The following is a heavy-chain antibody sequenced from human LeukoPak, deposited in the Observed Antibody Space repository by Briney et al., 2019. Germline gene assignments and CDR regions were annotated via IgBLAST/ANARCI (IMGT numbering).Heavy chain of an antibody. V-gene: IGHV4-59*01. J-gene: IGHJ4*02. CDR1: GGSITNYY. D-gene: IGHD1-14*01. CDR3: ARLAPGMSFDY. Sequence: SETLSLTCTVSGGSITNYYLTWIPQPPGKGLEWFGSVYYTGITTYNSSLKSRVTISVDTSENKFSLKLSSVTAADTAVYYCARLAPGMSFDYWGQGTLVTVSS. CDR2: VYYTGIT.